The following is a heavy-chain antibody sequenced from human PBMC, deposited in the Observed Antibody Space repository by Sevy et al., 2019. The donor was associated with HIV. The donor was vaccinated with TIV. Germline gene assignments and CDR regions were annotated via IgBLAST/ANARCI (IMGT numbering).Heavy chain of an antibody. D-gene: IGHD3-22*01. J-gene: IGHJ4*02. Sequence: GGSLRLSCAASGFTFSNYAMNWVRQAPGKGLEWVSGISGSGGSGDKTNYADSVKGRFTISRDHSKNSLYLQLNSLRAEDTAIYYCARKYDSSGYFDYWGQGTLVTSPQ. CDR1: GFTFSNYA. CDR3: ARKYDSSGYFDY. CDR2: ISGSGGSGDKT. V-gene: IGHV3-23*01.